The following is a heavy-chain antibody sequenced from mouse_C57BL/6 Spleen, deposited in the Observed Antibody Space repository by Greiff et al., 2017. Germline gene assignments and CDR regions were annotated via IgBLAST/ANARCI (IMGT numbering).Heavy chain of an antibody. CDR1: GFTFSSYA. V-gene: IGHV5-4*03. Sequence: EVKLVESGGGLVKPGGSLKLSCAASGFTFSSYAMSWVRQTPEKRLEWVATISDGGSYTYYPDNVKGRFTISRDNAKNNLYLQMSHLKSEDTAMYYCALWSDLGYWGQGTTLTVSS. CDR2: ISDGGSYT. D-gene: IGHD1-1*02. J-gene: IGHJ2*01. CDR3: ALWSDLGY.